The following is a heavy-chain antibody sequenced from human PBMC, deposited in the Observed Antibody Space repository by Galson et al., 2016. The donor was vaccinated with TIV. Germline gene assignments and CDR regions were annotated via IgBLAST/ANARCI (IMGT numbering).Heavy chain of an antibody. CDR3: IRDLGRLRDF. CDR2: IDPTYGGT. D-gene: IGHD7-27*01. J-gene: IGHJ4*02. Sequence: SVKASCKASGNIFTRDYVHWVRQAPGQGLEWMGVIDPTYGGTTFAQQFQALVTMTRDTSTSTAYMEVSGLKSDDTAVYYCIRDLGRLRDFWGQGTLVTVSS. CDR1: GNIFTRDY. V-gene: IGHV1-46*03.